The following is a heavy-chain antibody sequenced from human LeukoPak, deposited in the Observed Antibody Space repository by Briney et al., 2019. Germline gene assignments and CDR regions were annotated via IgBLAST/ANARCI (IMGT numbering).Heavy chain of an antibody. CDR2: MNPNTGNS. J-gene: IGHJ5*02. CDR3: ARKTCSSTSCLRP. Sequence: AASVKVSCKASGYTFTSYDINWARQAAGQGLEWMGWMNPNTGNSGYAQRFQGRVTMTRDTSIDTAYMELSSLGSEDTAVYYCARKTCSSTSCLRPWGQGTLVTVSS. V-gene: IGHV1-8*01. D-gene: IGHD2-2*01. CDR1: GYTFTSYD.